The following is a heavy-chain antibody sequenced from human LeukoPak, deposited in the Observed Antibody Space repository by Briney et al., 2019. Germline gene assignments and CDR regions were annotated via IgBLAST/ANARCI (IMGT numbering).Heavy chain of an antibody. Sequence: ASVKVSCKASGYTFTDFYIHWVRQAPGQGLEWMGWINPRSGGTNYAQKFQGRVTMTRDTSISTAYMELNSLGSEDTAVYYCARDNYIGYSSGRYSGYWGQGALVTVSS. CDR1: GYTFTDFY. V-gene: IGHV1-2*02. CDR3: ARDNYIGYSSGRYSGY. J-gene: IGHJ4*02. CDR2: INPRSGGT. D-gene: IGHD6-19*01.